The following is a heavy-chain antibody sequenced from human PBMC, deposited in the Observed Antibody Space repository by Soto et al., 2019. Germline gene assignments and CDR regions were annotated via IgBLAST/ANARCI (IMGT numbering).Heavy chain of an antibody. D-gene: IGHD3-3*02. J-gene: IGHJ5*02. V-gene: IGHV4-39*01. CDR2: IYYSGST. Sequence: SETLSLTCTVSGGSISSCSYYWGWIHQPPGKGLEWIGSIYYSGSTYYNPSLKSRVTISVDTSKNQFSLKLSSVTAADTAVYYCASPKIAFYNWFDPWGQGTLVTVSS. CDR1: GGSISSCSYY. CDR3: ASPKIAFYNWFDP.